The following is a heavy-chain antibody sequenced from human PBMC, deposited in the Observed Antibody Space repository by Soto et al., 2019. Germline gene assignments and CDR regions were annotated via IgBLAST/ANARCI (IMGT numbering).Heavy chain of an antibody. CDR3: AGGCRGSDPAYFDY. CDR1: GFLFTNFE. J-gene: IGHJ4*02. CDR2: IRRSGSDI. V-gene: IGHV3-48*03. Sequence: GGSLRLSCAASGFLFTNFEMNWVRQAPGKGPEWVSSIRRSGSDIYYADSVRGRFTISRDNVKNSLYLQMNSLRAEDTAIYYCAGGCRGSDPAYFDYWGQGTLVTVSS. D-gene: IGHD5-12*01.